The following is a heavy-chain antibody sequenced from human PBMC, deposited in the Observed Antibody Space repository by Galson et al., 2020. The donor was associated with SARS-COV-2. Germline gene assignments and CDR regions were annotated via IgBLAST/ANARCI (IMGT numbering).Heavy chain of an antibody. CDR3: ARVGSMVQGAYDAFDI. CDR2: IHWRGDTT. J-gene: IGHJ3*02. CDR1: GLTFDDYG. Sequence: GGSLRLSCAASGLTFDDYGMTWVRQAPGKGLEWVSGIHWRGDTTGYADSVKGRFTIYRDNAKNFLYLQMNSLRAEDTALYYCARVGSMVQGAYDAFDIWGQGTLVTVSS. D-gene: IGHD3-10*01. V-gene: IGHV3-20*04.